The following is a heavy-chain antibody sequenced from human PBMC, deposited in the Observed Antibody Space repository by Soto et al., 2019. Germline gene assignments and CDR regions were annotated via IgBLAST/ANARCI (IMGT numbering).Heavy chain of an antibody. Sequence: GESLKISCKGSGFSFASSWIGWVRQMPGKGLEWMGVIYPGDSDTRYSPSFQGQVTISADKSISTAYLQWSSLKASDTAMYYCARGDYRVLEFWGQGTLVTVSS. J-gene: IGHJ4*02. D-gene: IGHD4-4*01. CDR3: ARGDYRVLEF. V-gene: IGHV5-51*01. CDR1: GFSFASSW. CDR2: IYPGDSDT.